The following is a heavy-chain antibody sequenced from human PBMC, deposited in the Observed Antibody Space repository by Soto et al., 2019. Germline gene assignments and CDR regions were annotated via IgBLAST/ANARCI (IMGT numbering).Heavy chain of an antibody. CDR1: GFTFSSYA. CDR2: ISSNGGST. J-gene: IGHJ5*02. D-gene: IGHD2-2*01. CDR3: VKGYCSSPSCPFYWLDP. V-gene: IGHV3-64D*06. Sequence: RGSLRLSCSASGFTFSSYAMHWVRQAPGKGLEYVSAISSNGGSTYYADSVKGRFTISRDNSKNTLYLQMSSLRAEDTAVYYCVKGYCSSPSCPFYWLDPWGQGTLVTVSS.